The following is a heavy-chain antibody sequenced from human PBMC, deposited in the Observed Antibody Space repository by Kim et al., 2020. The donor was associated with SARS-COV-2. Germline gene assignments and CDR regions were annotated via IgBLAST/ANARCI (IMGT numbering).Heavy chain of an antibody. J-gene: IGHJ6*02. V-gene: IGHV3-23*01. Sequence: GGSLRLSCAASGFSFSTYVISWVRQAPGKGLEWVSGISGSGVGTDYADSVKGRFSISRDNSNNTVFLHMNSLRGDDTAVYYCARDLGGADVWGQGTTVIVSS. CDR2: ISGSGVGT. D-gene: IGHD3-16*01. CDR3: ARDLGGADV. CDR1: GFSFSTYV.